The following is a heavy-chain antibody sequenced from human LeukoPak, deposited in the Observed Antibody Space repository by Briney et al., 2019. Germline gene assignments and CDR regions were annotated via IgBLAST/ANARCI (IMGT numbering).Heavy chain of an antibody. CDR3: ARELSTGIGYYYMDV. J-gene: IGHJ6*03. CDR1: GFTLDHCG. Sequence: GGSLRLSCAASGFTLDHCGMSWVRQAPGKGLEWVSSTNSNGGSTAYADSVKGRFNISRDNAKNSLYLQVNSLRAEDTALYYCARELSTGIGYYYMDVWGKGTTVTVSS. CDR2: TNSNGGST. D-gene: IGHD2-21*02. V-gene: IGHV3-20*04.